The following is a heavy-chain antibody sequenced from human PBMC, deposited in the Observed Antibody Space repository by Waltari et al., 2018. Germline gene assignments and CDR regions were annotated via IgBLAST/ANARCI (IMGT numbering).Heavy chain of an antibody. V-gene: IGHV3-23*03. CDR3: AKDLPCSSTSCYPLTFDY. J-gene: IGHJ4*02. CDR2: IYSGGST. D-gene: IGHD2-2*01. Sequence: EVQLLESGGGLVQPGGSLRLSCAASGFTFSSYAMSWVSQAPGKGLEWVSVIYSGGSTYYADSVKGRFTISRDNSKNTLYLQMNSLRAEDTAVYYCAKDLPCSSTSCYPLTFDYWGQGTLVTVSS. CDR1: GFTFSSYA.